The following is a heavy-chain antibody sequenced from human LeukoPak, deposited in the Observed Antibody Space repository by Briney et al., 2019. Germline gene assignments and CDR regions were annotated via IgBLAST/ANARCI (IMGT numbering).Heavy chain of an antibody. V-gene: IGHV4-4*07. CDR2: IYTSGST. CDR1: GGSISSYY. Sequence: SETLSLTCTVSGGSISSYYWSWIRQPAGKGLEWIGRIYTSGSTNYNPSLKSRVTMSVDTSKNQFSLKLSSVTAADTAVYYCARDNIYFSSPSCSEGTDYWAQGTLVTVSS. CDR3: ARDNIYFSSPSCSEGTDY. J-gene: IGHJ4*02. D-gene: IGHD2-2*01.